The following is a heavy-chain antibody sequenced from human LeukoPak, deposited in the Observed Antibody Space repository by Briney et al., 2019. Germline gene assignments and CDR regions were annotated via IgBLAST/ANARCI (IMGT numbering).Heavy chain of an antibody. Sequence: SETLSLTCTVSGGSISSYYWSWIRQPPGKGLEWIGYSYNSGSPNYNPSLKSRVTISVDTSKNQFPLKVSSVTAADTAVYYCARHGGSYSFDYWGQGTLVTVSS. CDR3: ARHGGSYSFDY. CDR1: GGSISSYY. CDR2: SYNSGSP. D-gene: IGHD1-26*01. V-gene: IGHV4-59*08. J-gene: IGHJ4*02.